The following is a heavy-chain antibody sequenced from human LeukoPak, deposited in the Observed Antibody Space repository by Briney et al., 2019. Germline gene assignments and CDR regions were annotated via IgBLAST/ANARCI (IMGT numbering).Heavy chain of an antibody. J-gene: IGHJ4*02. CDR2: IYYSGST. D-gene: IGHD2-2*01. V-gene: IGHV4-39*01. Sequence: PSETLSLTCTVSGGSISSSSYYWGWIRQPPGKGLEWIGSIYYSGSTYYNPSLKSRVTISVDTSKNQFPLKLSSVTAADTAVYYCARTNQPFDYWGQGTLVTASS. CDR1: GGSISSSSYY. CDR3: ARTNQPFDY.